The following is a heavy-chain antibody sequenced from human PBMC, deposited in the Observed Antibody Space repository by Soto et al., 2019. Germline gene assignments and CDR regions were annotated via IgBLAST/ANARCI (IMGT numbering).Heavy chain of an antibody. V-gene: IGHV3-9*01. Sequence: EVQLVESGGGLVQPGRSLRLSCAASGFTFDDYAMHWVRQAPGKGLEWVSGISWNSGSIGYADSVKGRFTISRDNAKNSLYLQMNSLRAEDTALYYCAKDSGYAQGGSYYYFDYWGQGTLVTVSS. CDR2: ISWNSGSI. D-gene: IGHD1-26*01. CDR1: GFTFDDYA. CDR3: AKDSGYAQGGSYYYFDY. J-gene: IGHJ4*02.